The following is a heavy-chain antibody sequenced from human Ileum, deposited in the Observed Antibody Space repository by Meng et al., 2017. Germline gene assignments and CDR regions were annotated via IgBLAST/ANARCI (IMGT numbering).Heavy chain of an antibody. V-gene: IGHV3-30*03. Sequence: QVQLVESGGGVVQPGRSLRLSCIASGFTFSSYGMHWVRQAPGKGLEWVAVISNDGSNKRQADSVKGRITISRDNSKNTLYLQMNNLRPEDTAVYYCSRDLSSEWELVGWGQGTLVTVSS. CDR2: ISNDGSNK. CDR1: GFTFSSYG. CDR3: SRDLSSEWELVG. J-gene: IGHJ4*02. D-gene: IGHD1-26*01.